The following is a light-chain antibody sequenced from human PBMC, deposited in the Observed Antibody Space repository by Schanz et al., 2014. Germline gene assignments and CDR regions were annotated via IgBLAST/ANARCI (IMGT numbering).Light chain of an antibody. V-gene: IGKV3-15*01. Sequence: EIVMTQSPVTLSVSPGEGATLSCRASQSVSSNLAWYQQKPGQAPRLLMFNASTRATGVPARFSGSGSGTEFTLTISSLQPDDFATYYCQQYHLYNSFGQGTRLDIK. CDR3: QQYHLYNS. CDR2: NAS. J-gene: IGKJ2*01. CDR1: QSVSSN.